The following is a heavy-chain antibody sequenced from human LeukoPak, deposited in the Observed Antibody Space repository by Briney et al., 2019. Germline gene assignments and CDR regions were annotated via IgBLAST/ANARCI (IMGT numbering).Heavy chain of an antibody. V-gene: IGHV4-39*07. CDR2: IYYSGST. CDR3: ARVMGDYYDSSGYYRRSDVFDI. Sequence: SETLSLTCTVSGGSISSSSYYWGWIRQPPGKGLEWIGSIYYSGSTDYNPSLKSRGIISVDTSKNQFSLKLSSVTAADTAVYYCARVMGDYYDSSGYYRRSDVFDIWGQGTMLTVSS. D-gene: IGHD3-22*01. CDR1: GGSISSSSYY. J-gene: IGHJ3*02.